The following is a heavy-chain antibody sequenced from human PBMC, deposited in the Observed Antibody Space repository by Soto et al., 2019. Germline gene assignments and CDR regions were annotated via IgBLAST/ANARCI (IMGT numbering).Heavy chain of an antibody. J-gene: IGHJ6*02. CDR1: GYTFTKYG. D-gene: IGHD6-19*01. CDR2: ISAYNGNT. CDR3: AREGAGTSGLDYYYYYGMDV. Sequence: ASVKVSCKASGYTFTKYGISCVRQSPSQWLDWMGWISAYNGNTNYAQKLQGRVTMTTDTSTSTAYMELRSLRSDDTAVYYCAREGAGTSGLDYYYYYGMDVWGQGTTVTV. V-gene: IGHV1-18*01.